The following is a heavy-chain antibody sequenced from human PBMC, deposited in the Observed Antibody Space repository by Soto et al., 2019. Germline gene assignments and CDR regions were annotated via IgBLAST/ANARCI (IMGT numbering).Heavy chain of an antibody. CDR3: ARDNKVVVVVPAATRYYYYGMDV. V-gene: IGHV3-48*03. D-gene: IGHD2-2*01. CDR1: GFTFSSYE. Sequence: GGSLRLSCAASGFTFSSYEMNWVRQAPGKGLEWVSYISSSGSTIYYADSVKGRFTISRDNAKNSLYLQMNSLRAEDTAVYYCARDNKVVVVVPAATRYYYYGMDVWGQGTTVTVSS. J-gene: IGHJ6*02. CDR2: ISSSGSTI.